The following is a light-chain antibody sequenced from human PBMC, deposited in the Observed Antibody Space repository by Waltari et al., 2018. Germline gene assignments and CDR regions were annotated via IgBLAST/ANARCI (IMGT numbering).Light chain of an antibody. CDR2: EVS. CDR3: CSYAGSSTWV. Sequence: QSALTQPASVSGSPGQSITISCTGTSSDVGSYNLFSWYQQHPGKAPNRMIYEVSTRPSGVSNRVAGSKSGNTASLTISGLQAEDEADYYCCSYAGSSTWVFGGGTKLTVL. V-gene: IGLV2-23*02. CDR1: SSDVGSYNL. J-gene: IGLJ3*02.